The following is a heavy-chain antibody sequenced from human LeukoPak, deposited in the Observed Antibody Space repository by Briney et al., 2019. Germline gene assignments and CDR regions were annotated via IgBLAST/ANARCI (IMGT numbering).Heavy chain of an antibody. CDR2: ISSSGSYI. D-gene: IGHD4-23*01. CDR1: GFTFSSYS. CDR3: ARDTTTVVTPYYFDY. V-gene: IGHV3-21*01. Sequence: GGSLRLSCAASGFTFSSYSMNWVRQAPGKGLEWVSSISSSGSYIYYADSVKGRFTISRDNAKNSLYLQMNSLRAEDTAVYYCARDTTTVVTPYYFDYWGQGTLVTVSS. J-gene: IGHJ4*02.